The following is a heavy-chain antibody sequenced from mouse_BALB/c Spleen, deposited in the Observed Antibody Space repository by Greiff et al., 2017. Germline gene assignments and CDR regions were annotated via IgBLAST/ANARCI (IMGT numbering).Heavy chain of an antibody. D-gene: IGHD1-1*01. V-gene: IGHV5-17*02. CDR2: ISSGSSTI. CDR1: GFTFSSFG. CDR3: ARETHYYGSSWGYFDY. J-gene: IGHJ2*01. Sequence: DVMLVESGGGLVQPGGSRKLSCAASGFTFSSFGMHWVRQAPEKGLEWVAYISSGSSTIYYADTVKGRFTISRDNPKTTLFLQMTSLRSEDTAMYYCARETHYYGSSWGYFDYWGQGTTLTVSS.